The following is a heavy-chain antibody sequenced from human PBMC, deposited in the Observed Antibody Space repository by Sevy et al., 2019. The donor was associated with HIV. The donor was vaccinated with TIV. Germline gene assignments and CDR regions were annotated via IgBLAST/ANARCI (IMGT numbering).Heavy chain of an antibody. J-gene: IGHJ6*02. V-gene: IGHV3-48*02. D-gene: IGHD1-1*01. CDR2: ISSSSSTI. Sequence: LSLTCAASGFTFSSYSMNWVRQAPGKGLEWVSYISSSSSTIYYADSVKGRFTISRDNAKNSLYLQMNSLRDEDTAVYYCARDHGNPDYYYYGMDVWGQGTTVTVSS. CDR3: ARDHGNPDYYYYGMDV. CDR1: GFTFSSYS.